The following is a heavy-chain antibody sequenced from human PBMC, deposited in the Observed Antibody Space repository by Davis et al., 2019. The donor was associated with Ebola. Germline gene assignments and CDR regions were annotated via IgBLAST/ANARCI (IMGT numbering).Heavy chain of an antibody. D-gene: IGHD4-17*01. V-gene: IGHV3-48*03. Sequence: GESLKISCSASGFIFSTYVMSWVRQAPGKGLEWVSYISSGGITTYYTDSVRGRFTSSRDNSKNTLYLQMNSLRAEDTAIYYCARGAYGDYIVKAFDIWGQGTKVTVSS. CDR3: ARGAYGDYIVKAFDI. CDR2: ISSGGITT. CDR1: GFIFSTYV. J-gene: IGHJ3*02.